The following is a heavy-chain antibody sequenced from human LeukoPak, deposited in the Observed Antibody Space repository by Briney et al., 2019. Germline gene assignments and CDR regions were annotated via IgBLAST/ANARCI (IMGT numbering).Heavy chain of an antibody. J-gene: IGHJ4*02. CDR1: GYSFTSYW. V-gene: IGHV5-51*04. Sequence: GESLKISCKGSGYSFTSYWIAWVRQMPGKGLEWMGIIYPGDSESRYSPSFQGQVTISADKPISTAYLQWSSLKGSDTAMCYCARSAMVRGVIGEDDYWGQGTLVTVSS. CDR2: IYPGDSES. D-gene: IGHD3-10*01. CDR3: ARSAMVRGVIGEDDY.